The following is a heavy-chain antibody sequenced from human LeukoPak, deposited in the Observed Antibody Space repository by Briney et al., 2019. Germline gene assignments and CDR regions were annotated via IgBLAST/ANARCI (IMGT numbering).Heavy chain of an antibody. Sequence: SVKVSCKASGGTFSSYAISWVRQAPGQGLEWTGGIIPIFGTANYAQKFQGRVTITADKSTSTAYMELSSLRSEDTAVYYCAREDIVVVVAATRYSGWFDPWGQGTLVTVSS. CDR2: IIPIFGTA. CDR3: AREDIVVVVAATRYSGWFDP. J-gene: IGHJ5*02. V-gene: IGHV1-69*06. CDR1: GGTFSSYA. D-gene: IGHD2-15*01.